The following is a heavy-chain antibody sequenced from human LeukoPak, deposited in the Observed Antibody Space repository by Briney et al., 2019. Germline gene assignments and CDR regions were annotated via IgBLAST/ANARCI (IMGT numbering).Heavy chain of an antibody. CDR3: AKNSGSGSYSTLDY. D-gene: IGHD3-10*01. CDR2: VSGSGGIT. V-gene: IGHV3-23*01. J-gene: IGHJ4*02. Sequence: GGSLRLSCAASGFTFSSYAMTWVRRAPGKGLEWVSSVSGSGGITSYADSVKGRFTISRDTSKNTLYLQMSSLRAEDTAVYYCAKNSGSGSYSTLDYWGQGTLVTVSS. CDR1: GFTFSSYA.